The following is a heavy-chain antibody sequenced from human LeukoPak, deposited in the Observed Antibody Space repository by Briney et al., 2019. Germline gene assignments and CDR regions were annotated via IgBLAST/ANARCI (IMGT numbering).Heavy chain of an antibody. CDR2: VSYDGGSK. Sequence: GGSLRLSCAASGFSFSIYAIHWVRQAPGGGLEWVAVVSYDGGSKFYADSVKGRFITSRDNSKNMLHLQMSSLRAEDTAVYYCARELVAGGGRRGMDVWGQGTTVTVSS. D-gene: IGHD6-19*01. J-gene: IGHJ6*02. CDR1: GFSFSIYA. CDR3: ARELVAGGGRRGMDV. V-gene: IGHV3-30*07.